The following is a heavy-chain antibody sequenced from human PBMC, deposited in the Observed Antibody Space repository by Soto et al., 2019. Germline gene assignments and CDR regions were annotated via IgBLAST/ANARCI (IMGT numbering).Heavy chain of an antibody. Sequence: PGESLKISCKGSGYSFTSYWIGWVRQMPGKGLEWMGIIYPGDSDTRYSPSFQGQVTISADKSISTAYLQWSSLKDSDTAMYYCARVRYYYDSSGYLAGMDVWGQGTTVTVSS. J-gene: IGHJ6*02. D-gene: IGHD3-22*01. V-gene: IGHV5-51*01. CDR3: ARVRYYYDSSGYLAGMDV. CDR1: GYSFTSYW. CDR2: IYPGDSDT.